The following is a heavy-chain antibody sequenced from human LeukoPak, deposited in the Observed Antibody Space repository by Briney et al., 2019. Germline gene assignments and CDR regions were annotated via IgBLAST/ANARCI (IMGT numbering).Heavy chain of an antibody. D-gene: IGHD5-24*01. V-gene: IGHV5-51*01. CDR1: GYSFTSYW. CDR3: ARLGPIGRVEDGCNYNYYYGMDV. J-gene: IGHJ6*02. Sequence: GESLKISCKGSGYSFTSYWIGWVRQMPGKGLEWMGIIYPGDSDTRYSPSFQGQVTISADKSISTAYLQWSSLKASDTAMYYCARLGPIGRVEDGCNYNYYYGMDVWGQGTTVTVSS. CDR2: IYPGDSDT.